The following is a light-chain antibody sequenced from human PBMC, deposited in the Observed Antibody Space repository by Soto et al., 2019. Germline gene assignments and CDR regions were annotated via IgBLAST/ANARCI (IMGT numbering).Light chain of an antibody. J-gene: IGKJ4*01. V-gene: IGKV3-11*01. CDR1: QSVSSY. CDR2: DAS. CDR3: QQRSNWLT. Sequence: ELVLTQSPATLSLSPGERATLSCRASQSVSSYLAWYQQKPGQAPRLLIYDASNRATGIPARFSGSGSGTDFTLSISSLEREDFAVYYCQQRSNWLTFGGGTKVEIK.